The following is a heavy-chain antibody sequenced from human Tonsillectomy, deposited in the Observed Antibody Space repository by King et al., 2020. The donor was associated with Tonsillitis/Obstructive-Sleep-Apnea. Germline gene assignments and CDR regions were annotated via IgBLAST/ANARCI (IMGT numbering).Heavy chain of an antibody. CDR3: AREGGLGNWNPHFDY. CDR2: IWYDGSNE. D-gene: IGHD1-1*01. CDR1: GFTFSNYG. V-gene: IGHV3-33*01. J-gene: IGHJ4*02. Sequence: VQLVESGGGVVQPGGSLRLSCAASGFTFSNYGMHWVRQAPGKGLEWVAVIWYDGSNESYADSVKGRFTISRDKSKNTLYLQMNSLRAEDTAVFFCAREGGLGNWNPHFDYWGQGTLVTVSS.